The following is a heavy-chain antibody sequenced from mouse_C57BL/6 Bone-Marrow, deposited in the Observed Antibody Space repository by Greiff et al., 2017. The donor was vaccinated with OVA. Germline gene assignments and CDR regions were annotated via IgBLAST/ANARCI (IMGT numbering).Heavy chain of an antibody. CDR2: IDPENGDT. D-gene: IGHD1-1*01. CDR1: GFNIKDDY. J-gene: IGHJ2*01. Sequence: VHVKQSGAELVRPGASVKLSCTASGFNIKDDYMHWVKQRPEQGLEWIGWIDPENGDTEYASKFQGKATITADTSSNTAYLQLSSLTSEDTAVYYCTTFITTAFFDYWGQGTTLTVSS. CDR3: TTFITTAFFDY. V-gene: IGHV14-4*01.